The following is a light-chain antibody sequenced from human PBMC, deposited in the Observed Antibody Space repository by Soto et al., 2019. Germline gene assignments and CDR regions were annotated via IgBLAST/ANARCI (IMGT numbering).Light chain of an antibody. CDR1: QTISSSH. V-gene: IGKV3-20*01. CDR2: GAS. Sequence: VVLTQSPGTLSLSPGERGTFCCTASQTISSSHLAWYQQKPGQAPRLLIYGASSRATDIPDRFSGSGSGADFTLTISRLKPEDFAVYYCQHYDSSLRTFGPGTKVDI. J-gene: IGKJ1*01. CDR3: QHYDSSLRT.